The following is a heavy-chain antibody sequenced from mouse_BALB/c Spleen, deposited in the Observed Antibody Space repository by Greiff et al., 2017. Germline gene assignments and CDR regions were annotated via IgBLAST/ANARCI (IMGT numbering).Heavy chain of an antibody. D-gene: IGHD2-3*01. Sequence: VQLQQSGAELVKPGASVKLSCKASGYTFTSYYMYWVKQRPGQGLEWIGEINPSNGGTNFNEKFKSKATLTVDKSSSTAYMQLSSLTSEDSAVYYCTREGGYDGYYSDYWGQGTTLTVSS. CDR1: GYTFTSYY. CDR3: TREGGYDGYYSDY. V-gene: IGHV1S81*02. J-gene: IGHJ2*01. CDR2: INPSNGGT.